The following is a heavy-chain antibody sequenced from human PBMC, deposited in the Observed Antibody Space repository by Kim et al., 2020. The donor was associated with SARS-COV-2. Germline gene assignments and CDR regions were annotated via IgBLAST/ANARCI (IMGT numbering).Heavy chain of an antibody. V-gene: IGHV3-73*01. CDR2: T. D-gene: IGHD3-10*01. J-gene: IGHJ4*02. CDR3: TRWELQSAPFDY. Sequence: TTYPASVKGRFTISKDDSKNTAYLQRNSLKNEDTAMYYCTRWELQSAPFDYWGQGTLVTVSS.